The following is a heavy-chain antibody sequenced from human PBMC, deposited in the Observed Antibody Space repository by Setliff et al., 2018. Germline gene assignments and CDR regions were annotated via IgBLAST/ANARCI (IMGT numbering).Heavy chain of an antibody. D-gene: IGHD3-3*01. CDR2: IHYRGTT. CDR1: GASISSGTYY. V-gene: IGHV4-39*01. CDR3: ARMSGFQYMDV. Sequence: ETLSLTCTVSGASISSGTYYWAWIRQPPGKGLEWIGRIHYRGTTYSNASLASRLTISVDTAKNQFSLSLSSVTAADTAVYYCARMSGFQYMDVWGKGTTVTVSS. J-gene: IGHJ6*03.